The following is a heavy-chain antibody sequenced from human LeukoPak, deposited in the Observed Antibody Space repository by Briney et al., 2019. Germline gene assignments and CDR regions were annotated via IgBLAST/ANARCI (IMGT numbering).Heavy chain of an antibody. D-gene: IGHD2-2*01. Sequence: GESLKISCKGSGYSFTSYWIGWVRQMPGKGLEWMGIIYPGDSDTRYSPSFQGQVTISADKSISTAYLQWSSLKASDTAMYYCARTNCGSTSCYEDWFDPWGQGTLVTVSS. CDR2: IYPGDSDT. J-gene: IGHJ5*02. V-gene: IGHV5-51*01. CDR1: GYSFTSYW. CDR3: ARTNCGSTSCYEDWFDP.